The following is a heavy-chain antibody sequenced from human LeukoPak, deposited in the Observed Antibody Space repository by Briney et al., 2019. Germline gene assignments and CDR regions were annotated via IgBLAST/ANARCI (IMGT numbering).Heavy chain of an antibody. Sequence: SETLSLTCAVSGYSISSGYYWGWIRQPPGKGLEWLGSIYHSGSTYYNPSPKSRVTISVDTSKNQFSLKLSSVTAADTAVYYCARGRIVVVVAATNPFDYWGQGTLVTVSS. CDR2: IYHSGST. V-gene: IGHV4-38-2*01. CDR1: GYSISSGYY. CDR3: ARGRIVVVVAATNPFDY. D-gene: IGHD2-15*01. J-gene: IGHJ4*02.